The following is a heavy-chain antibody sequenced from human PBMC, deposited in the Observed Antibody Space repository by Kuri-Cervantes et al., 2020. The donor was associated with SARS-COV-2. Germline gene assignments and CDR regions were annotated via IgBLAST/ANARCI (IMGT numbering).Heavy chain of an antibody. D-gene: IGHD3-9*01. CDR3: ASGSEAGYYYFDY. Sequence: GESLKISCAASGFTFSSYSMNWVRQAPGKGLEWVSYISSSSSTIYYADSVKGRFTISRDNAKNSLYLQMNSLGDEDTAVYYCASGSEAGYYYFDYWGQGTLVTVSS. V-gene: IGHV3-48*02. CDR1: GFTFSSYS. CDR2: ISSSSSTI. J-gene: IGHJ4*02.